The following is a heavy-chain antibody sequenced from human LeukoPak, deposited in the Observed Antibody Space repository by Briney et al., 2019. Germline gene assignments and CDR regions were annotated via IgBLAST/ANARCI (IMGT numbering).Heavy chain of an antibody. V-gene: IGHV3-48*01. CDR2: ISSSSSTI. D-gene: IGHD1-26*01. CDR3: ARGVVGATRRIDY. J-gene: IGHJ4*02. CDR1: GCTFSSYS. Sequence: GGSLRLSCAASGCTFSSYSMNWVRQAPGKGLEWVSYISSSSSTIYYADSVKGRFTISRDNAKNSLYLQMNSLRAEDTAVYYCARGVVGATRRIDYWGQGTLVTVSS.